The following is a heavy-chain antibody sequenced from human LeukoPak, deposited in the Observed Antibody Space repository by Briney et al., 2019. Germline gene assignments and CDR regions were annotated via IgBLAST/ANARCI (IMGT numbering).Heavy chain of an antibody. CDR2: INPNSGGT. V-gene: IGHV1-2*02. CDR1: GYTFNAYY. CDR3: AREGPNNWFDP. J-gene: IGHJ5*02. Sequence: ASVRVSCKASGYTFNAYYIHRVRQAPGQGLEWMGWINPNSGGTRYAQNFQGRVTMTRDTSISTAYMELSRLRSDDTAVYYCAREGPNNWFDPWGQGTLVTVSS.